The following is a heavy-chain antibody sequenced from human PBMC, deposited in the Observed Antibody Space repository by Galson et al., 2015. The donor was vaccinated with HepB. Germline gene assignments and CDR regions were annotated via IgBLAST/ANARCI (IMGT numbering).Heavy chain of an antibody. J-gene: IGHJ3*02. D-gene: IGHD2-15*01. CDR2: ISAYNGNT. V-gene: IGHV1-18*01. CDR3: ARGGRAADHPNNAFDI. CDR1: GYTFTSYG. Sequence: SVKVSCKASGYTFTSYGISWVRQAPGQGLEWMGWISAYNGNTNYAQKLQGRVTMTTDTSTSTAYMELRSLRSDDTAVYYCARGGRAADHPNNAFDIWGQGTMVTVSS.